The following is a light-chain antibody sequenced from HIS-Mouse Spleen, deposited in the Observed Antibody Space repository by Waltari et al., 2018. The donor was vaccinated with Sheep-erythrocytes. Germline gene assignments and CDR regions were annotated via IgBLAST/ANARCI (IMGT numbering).Light chain of an antibody. J-gene: IGLJ1*01. CDR2: DVS. CDR3: CSYAGSYNHV. V-gene: IGLV2-8*01. CDR1: RSDVGRYNY. Sequence: QSALTQPPSASGSPGQSVTISCTATRSDVGRYNYVSWYQQHPGKAPKLMIYDVSKRPSGVPDRFSGSKSGNTASLTISGLQAEDEADYYCCSYAGSYNHVFATGTKVTVL.